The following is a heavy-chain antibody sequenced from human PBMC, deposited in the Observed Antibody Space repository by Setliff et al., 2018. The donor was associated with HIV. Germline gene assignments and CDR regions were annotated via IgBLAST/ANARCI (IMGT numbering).Heavy chain of an antibody. CDR3: ARVRVGATPLDY. J-gene: IGHJ4*02. D-gene: IGHD1-26*01. V-gene: IGHV1-18*01. CDR2: ISAYTANT. Sequence: GASVKVSCKASGYTFPNYGITWVRQAPGQGLERMGWISAYTANTNYAQNLQGRVTLTTDTSTSTAYMELRSLRSDDTAVYYCARVRVGATPLDYWGQGTLVTVSS. CDR1: GYTFPNYG.